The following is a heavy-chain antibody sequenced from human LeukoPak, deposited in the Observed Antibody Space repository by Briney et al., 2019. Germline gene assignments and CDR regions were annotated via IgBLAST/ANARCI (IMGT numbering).Heavy chain of an antibody. Sequence: SVKVSCKASGGTFSSYAISWVRQAPGQGLEWMGRIIPILGIANYAQKFQGRVTITADKSTSTAYMELSSLRSEDTAVYYCARPRGYGADYFDYWGQGTLVTVSS. V-gene: IGHV1-69*04. J-gene: IGHJ4*02. D-gene: IGHD5-18*01. CDR1: GGTFSSYA. CDR2: IIPILGIA. CDR3: ARPRGYGADYFDY.